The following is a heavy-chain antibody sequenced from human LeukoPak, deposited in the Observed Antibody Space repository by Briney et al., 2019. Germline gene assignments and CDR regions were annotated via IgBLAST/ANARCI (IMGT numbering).Heavy chain of an antibody. CDR3: XXKXXAAAXNXXHXAXXXHH. CDR1: GFTXSNYD. V-gene: IGHV3-23*01. Sequence: GFTXSNYDMSWVRQAPGKGLEWVSAISGSGGSTYNADSVKGRFTISRDNSKNTLYLQMNSLRAEDTAVYYXXXKXXAAAXNXXHXAXXXHHWGQGTXVTVSS. J-gene: IGHJ1*01. D-gene: IGHD6-13*01. CDR2: ISGSGGST.